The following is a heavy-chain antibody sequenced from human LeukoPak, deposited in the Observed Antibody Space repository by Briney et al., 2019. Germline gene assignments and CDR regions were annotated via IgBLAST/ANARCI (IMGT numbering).Heavy chain of an antibody. CDR1: GFSFSNYA. V-gene: IGHV3-23*01. J-gene: IGHJ4*02. CDR2: LNESGGTT. CDR3: ARDLLGWELHYFDY. Sequence: PGGSLRLSCAASGFSFSNYAMNWVRQAPGKGLEWVSSLNESGGTTDYADSVRGQFTISRDNAKNSLYLQMNSLRAEDTAVYYCARDLLGWELHYFDYWGQGTLVTVSS. D-gene: IGHD1-26*01.